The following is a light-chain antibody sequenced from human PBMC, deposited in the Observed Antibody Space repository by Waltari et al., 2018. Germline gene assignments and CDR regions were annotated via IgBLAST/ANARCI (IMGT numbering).Light chain of an antibody. CDR3: QQYDSIVLT. Sequence: EIVLTQSPGTLSLSPGERATLSCRASQSVSNNFLNWYQQKPGQAPRLLIYGSSSRAPCIPDRFSGSGSGTDFTLTISRLEPEDFAVYYCQQYDSIVLTFGGGTKVEI. CDR2: GSS. CDR1: QSVSNNF. V-gene: IGKV3-20*01. J-gene: IGKJ4*01.